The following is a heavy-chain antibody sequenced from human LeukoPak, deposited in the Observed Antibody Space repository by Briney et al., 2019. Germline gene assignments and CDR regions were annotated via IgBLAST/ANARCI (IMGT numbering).Heavy chain of an antibody. CDR3: ATEYSSSSIDY. J-gene: IGHJ4*02. Sequence: GGSLRLFCAASGFPFSSYAMSWVRQAPGKGREWVSAISGSGGSTYYADSVKGRFTISRDNSKNTLYLQMNSLRAEDTAVYYCATEYSSSSIDYWGQGTLVTVSS. V-gene: IGHV3-23*01. D-gene: IGHD6-13*01. CDR2: ISGSGGST. CDR1: GFPFSSYA.